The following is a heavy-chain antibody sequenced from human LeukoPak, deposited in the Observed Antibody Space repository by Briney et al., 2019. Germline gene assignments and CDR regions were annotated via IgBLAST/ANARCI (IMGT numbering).Heavy chain of an antibody. J-gene: IGHJ4*02. CDR3: AREGVVVSAAVDY. CDR2: ISISGSTI. Sequence: GGSLRLSCAASGFTFSNYEMNWVRQAPGKGLEWVSYISISGSTIYYADSAKGRFTISRDNAKNSLYLQMNSLRAEDTAVYYCAREGVVVSAAVDYWGQGTLVTVSS. V-gene: IGHV3-48*03. CDR1: GFTFSNYE. D-gene: IGHD2-2*01.